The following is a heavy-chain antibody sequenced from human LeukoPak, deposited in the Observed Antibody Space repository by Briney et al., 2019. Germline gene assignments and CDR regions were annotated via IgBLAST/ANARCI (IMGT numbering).Heavy chain of an antibody. J-gene: IGHJ4*02. D-gene: IGHD4-17*01. CDR1: GFTFSSYS. CDR3: ARDITVTPYYFDY. CDR2: ISSSSSYI. Sequence: GGSLRLSCAASGFTFSSYSMNWVRQAPGKGLEWVSSISSSSSYIYYADSVKGRFTISRDNAKNSLYLQMNSLRAEDTAVYYCARDITVTPYYFDYWGQGTLVTVSS. V-gene: IGHV3-21*01.